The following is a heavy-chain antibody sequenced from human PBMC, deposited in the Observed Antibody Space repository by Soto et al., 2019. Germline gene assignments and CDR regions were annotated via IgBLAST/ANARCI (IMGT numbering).Heavy chain of an antibody. CDR1: GFTLSTYD. D-gene: IGHD6-19*01. CDR2: ISSSSAAI. Sequence: EVQLVESGGGLVQPGGSLRLSCVASGFTLSTYDMNWVRQAPGKGLQWVSHISSSSAAIVYADSVKGRITISRDNAKNSLYLQMNSLRDEETAVYYCARGAVAGLYFFDYWGQGILVTVSS. J-gene: IGHJ4*02. V-gene: IGHV3-48*02. CDR3: ARGAVAGLYFFDY.